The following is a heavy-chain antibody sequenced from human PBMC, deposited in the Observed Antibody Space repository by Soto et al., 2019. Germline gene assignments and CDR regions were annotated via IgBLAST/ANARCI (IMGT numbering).Heavy chain of an antibody. Sequence: EVQLLESGGGLVQTGGSLRLSCEASGFTFSSYAMSWVRQAPGKGLEWVSAISGSGGSTYYADSVKGRFTISRDNSKNTLYLQMNSLRAEDTAVYYCAKDRAQVVVVAATRAFDYWGQGTLVTVSS. J-gene: IGHJ4*02. D-gene: IGHD2-15*01. CDR1: GFTFSSYA. V-gene: IGHV3-23*01. CDR3: AKDRAQVVVVAATRAFDY. CDR2: ISGSGGST.